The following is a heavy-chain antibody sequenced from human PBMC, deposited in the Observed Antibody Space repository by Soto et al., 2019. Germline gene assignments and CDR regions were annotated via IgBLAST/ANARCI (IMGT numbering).Heavy chain of an antibody. CDR1: TFTFTSSA. D-gene: IGHD2-15*01. V-gene: IGHV1-58*01. J-gene: IGHJ4*02. Sequence: QMQLVQSGPEVKKPGTSVKVSCKASTFTFTSSAVPWVRQARGQRLEWIGWIVVGSGNTKYAQNFQERVTITRDMSSGTDDLELISLRSEDTAVYYFATQREVATYYFDYLGQGTLLAISS. CDR2: IVVGSGNT. CDR3: ATQREVATYYFDY.